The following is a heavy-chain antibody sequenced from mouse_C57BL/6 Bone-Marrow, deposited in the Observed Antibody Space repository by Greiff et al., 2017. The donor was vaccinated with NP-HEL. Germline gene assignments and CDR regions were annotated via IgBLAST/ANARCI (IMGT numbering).Heavy chain of an antibody. D-gene: IGHD2-4*01. V-gene: IGHV14-3*01. CDR1: GFNITNTY. CDR3: ARRSIYYDYDVYAMDY. J-gene: IGHJ4*01. CDR2: IDPANGNT. Sequence: VQLQQSVAELVRPGASVKLSCTASGFNITNTYMHWVKQRPEQGLEWIGRIDPANGNTKYAPKFQGKATITADTSSNTAYLQLSSLTSEDTAIYYCARRSIYYDYDVYAMDYWGQGTSVTVSS.